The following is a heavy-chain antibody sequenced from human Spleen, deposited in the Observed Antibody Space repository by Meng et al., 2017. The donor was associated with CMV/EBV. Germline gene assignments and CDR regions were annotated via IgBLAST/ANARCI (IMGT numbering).Heavy chain of an antibody. CDR1: GCSVSSGSYY. V-gene: IGHV4-61*01. CDR3: ARTRIAAAGGQRYYYYGMDV. J-gene: IGHJ6*02. CDR2: IYYSGST. Sequence: SETMSLTCTVSGCSVSSGSYYWSWIRQPPGKGLEWIGYIYYSGSTNYNPSLKSRVTISVDTSKNQFSLKLSSVTAADTAVYYCARTRIAAAGGQRYYYYGMDVWGQGTTVTVSS. D-gene: IGHD6-13*01.